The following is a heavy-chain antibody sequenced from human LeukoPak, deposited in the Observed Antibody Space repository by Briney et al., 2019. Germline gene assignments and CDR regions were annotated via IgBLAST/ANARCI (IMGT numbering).Heavy chain of an antibody. V-gene: IGHV3-48*02. J-gene: IGHJ5*02. CDR3: ARKELEGSWFDP. D-gene: IGHD1-1*01. CDR1: GFTLSPYA. Sequence: TGGSLRLSCAASGFTLSPYAMNWVRQAPGKGLEWIAFISDSGHTKYNADSVKGRFTISRDNAKNSVFLQMNSLRDEDTAVYYCARKELEGSWFDPWDQGTLVTVTS. CDR2: ISDSGHTK.